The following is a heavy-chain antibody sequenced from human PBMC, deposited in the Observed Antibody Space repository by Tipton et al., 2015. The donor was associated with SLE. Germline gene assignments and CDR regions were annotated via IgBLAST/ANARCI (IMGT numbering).Heavy chain of an antibody. CDR2: IYNSGTT. CDR1: GYSISTGYY. J-gene: IGHJ3*01. D-gene: IGHD1-1*01. CDR3: ARVGTSGTTGPTDFDF. V-gene: IGHV4-38-2*01. Sequence: TLSLTCVVSGYSISTGYYWGWTRQPPGKGLEWIGSIYNSGTTYYNPSLRSRVAISVDTSKDQFSLKLSSVTAADTAVYYCARVGTSGTTGPTDFDFWGQGTMVTVSS.